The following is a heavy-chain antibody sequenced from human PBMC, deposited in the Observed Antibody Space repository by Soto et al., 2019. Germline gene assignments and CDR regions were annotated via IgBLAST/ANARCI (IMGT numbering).Heavy chain of an antibody. CDR1: GGSFSDYS. V-gene: IGHV4-34*01. J-gene: IGHJ4*02. Sequence: SETLSLTCAVYGGSFSDYSWTWIRQPPGKGLEWIGEINESGSTNYTPSLERRVTTSRDTSNNRFSLKLSAVTAADTAVYYCARGSHTLHSYDRSGFYHYVDYWGQGSLVTVSS. CDR3: ARGSHTLHSYDRSGFYHYVDY. CDR2: INESGST. D-gene: IGHD3-22*01.